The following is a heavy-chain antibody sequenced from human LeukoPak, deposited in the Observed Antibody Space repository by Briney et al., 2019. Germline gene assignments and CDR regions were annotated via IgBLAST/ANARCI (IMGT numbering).Heavy chain of an antibody. D-gene: IGHD6-19*01. CDR2: IIPIFGTA. V-gene: IGHV1-69*05. CDR1: GGTFSSYA. CDR3: AGRSAVAPFDY. Sequence: SVKVSCKASGGTFSSYAISWVRQAPGQGLEWMGGIIPIFGTANYAQKFQERVTITRDMSTSTAYMELSSLRSEDTAVYYCAGRSAVAPFDYWGQGTLVTVSS. J-gene: IGHJ4*02.